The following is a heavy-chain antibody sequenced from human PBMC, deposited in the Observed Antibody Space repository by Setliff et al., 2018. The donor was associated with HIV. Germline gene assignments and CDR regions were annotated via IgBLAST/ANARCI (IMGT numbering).Heavy chain of an antibody. D-gene: IGHD5-12*01. CDR1: GFTFSRYA. Sequence: ASGFTFSRYAVSWVRQAPGKGLEWVSCIDGIGGTYYPDSMKGRFSISRDNSKNIVYLQMRGLRVEDTAIYYCAKDLVKGDGYINFEYWGRGTLVTVSS. CDR2: IDGIGGT. J-gene: IGHJ4*02. CDR3: AKDLVKGDGYINFEY. V-gene: IGHV3-23*01.